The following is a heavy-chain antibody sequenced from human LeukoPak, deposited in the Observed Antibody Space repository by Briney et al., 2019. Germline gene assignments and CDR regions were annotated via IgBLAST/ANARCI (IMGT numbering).Heavy chain of an antibody. CDR1: GGSISSSSYY. V-gene: IGHV4-39*02. J-gene: IGHJ6*02. CDR3: AREDYGDYSYYYYYGMDV. Sequence: KPSETLSLTCTVSGGSISSSSYYWGWIRQPPGKGMEWIGSSYYSGSTYYNPSLKSRVTISVDTSKNQFSLKLSSVTAADTAVYYCAREDYGDYSYYYYYGMDVWGQGTTVTVSS. CDR2: SYYSGST. D-gene: IGHD4-17*01.